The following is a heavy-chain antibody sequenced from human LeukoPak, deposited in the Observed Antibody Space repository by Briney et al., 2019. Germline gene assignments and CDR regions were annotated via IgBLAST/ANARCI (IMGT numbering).Heavy chain of an antibody. CDR3: ARMPKYSAGFDP. CDR1: GFSLRNARMG. Sequence: ESGPVLLQPTATLTLTCTVSGFSLRNARMGVTWIRQPPGKALEWLAHIFSNDEKSFSTPLKSRLTISKDTSKSQVVLTVTNMDPVDTATYYCARMPKYSAGFDPWGQGTLVIVSS. V-gene: IGHV2-26*01. J-gene: IGHJ5*02. CDR2: IFSNDEK. D-gene: IGHD2-21*01.